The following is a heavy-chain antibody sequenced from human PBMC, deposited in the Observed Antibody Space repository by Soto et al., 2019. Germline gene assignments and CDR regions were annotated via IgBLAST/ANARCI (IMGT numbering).Heavy chain of an antibody. Sequence: LRLSCGAFGFTFSSYNMHWVRQAPGRGLEWVSFILYDGSNELYADSVKGRFTISRDNSKNTLYLQMNSLRAEDTAVYYCARVSGFSSTSVDYWGQGTLVTVSS. CDR3: ARVSGFSSTSVDY. V-gene: IGHV3-33*01. CDR2: ILYDGSNE. D-gene: IGHD6-13*01. J-gene: IGHJ4*02. CDR1: GFTFSSYN.